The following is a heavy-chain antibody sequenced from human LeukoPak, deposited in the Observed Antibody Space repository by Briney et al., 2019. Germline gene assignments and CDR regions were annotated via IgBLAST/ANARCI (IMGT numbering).Heavy chain of an antibody. Sequence: GGSLRLSCAASGFTFSSYAMSWVRQAPGKGLEWVSGISSTGGSTYYADSVKGRFTISRDNAKNSLYLQMNSLRAEDTAVYYCAKTEGYLAYWGQGTLVTVSS. V-gene: IGHV3-23*01. CDR3: AKTEGYLAY. CDR2: ISSTGGST. J-gene: IGHJ4*02. CDR1: GFTFSSYA.